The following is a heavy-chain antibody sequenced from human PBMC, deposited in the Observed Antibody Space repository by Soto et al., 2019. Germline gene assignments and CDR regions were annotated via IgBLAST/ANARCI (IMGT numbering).Heavy chain of an antibody. Sequence: EVQLVESGGGLVQPGGSLKLSCAASGFTFSGSAMHWVRQASGKGLEWVGRIRSKANSYATAYAASVKGRFTISRDDSKNTAYLQMNSPKTEDTAVYFCTRHGGVSGQLVLYYWGQGTLVTVSS. CDR1: GFTFSGSA. J-gene: IGHJ4*02. V-gene: IGHV3-73*02. CDR3: TRHGGVSGQLVLYY. D-gene: IGHD6-13*01. CDR2: IRSKANSYAT.